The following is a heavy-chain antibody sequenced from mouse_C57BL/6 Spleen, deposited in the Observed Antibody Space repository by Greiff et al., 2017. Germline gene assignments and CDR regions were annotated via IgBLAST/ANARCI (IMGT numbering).Heavy chain of an antibody. V-gene: IGHV8-12*01. CDR1: GFSLSTSGMG. J-gene: IGHJ4*01. Sequence: QVTLKECGPGLLQSSQTLSLTCSFSGFSLSTSGMGVSWIRQPSGKGLEWLAHIYWDDDKSYNPSLKSRLTISKDTSRNQVFLKITSVYTADTATYYCARREDLLEAMDYWGQGTSVTVSS. D-gene: IGHD2-10*01. CDR2: IYWDDDK. CDR3: ARREDLLEAMDY.